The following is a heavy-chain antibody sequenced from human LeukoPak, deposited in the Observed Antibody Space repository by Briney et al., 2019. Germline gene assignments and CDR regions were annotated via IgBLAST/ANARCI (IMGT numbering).Heavy chain of an antibody. CDR3: ARVHIDKYYYDETTNFDI. Sequence: SQTLSLTCAISGDSVSSNSAAWNWIRQSPSRGLEWLGRTYYRSKWYNDYAVSVKSRITINPDTSKNQFSLQLSSLTAADTAVYYCARVHIDKYYYDETTNFDIWGQGTLVTVSS. J-gene: IGHJ3*02. CDR2: TYYRSKWYN. D-gene: IGHD3-22*01. V-gene: IGHV6-1*01. CDR1: GDSVSSNSAA.